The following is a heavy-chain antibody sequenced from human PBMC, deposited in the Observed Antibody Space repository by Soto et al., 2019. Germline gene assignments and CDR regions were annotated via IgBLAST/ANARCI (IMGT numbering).Heavy chain of an antibody. J-gene: IGHJ3*01. V-gene: IGHV1-18*01. CDR1: GYTFIKYG. D-gene: IGHD1-26*01. CDR2: LSAYNGDT. Sequence: QVQLVQSGAEVKKPGASVRVSCKTSGYTFIKYGITWVRQAPGQGLEWMGWLSAYNGDTSSSENLQDRFTMSTDTATNTVYMDLRSLTSDDTAVYYCARWSAIVGGAEALDVWGQGTMVIVSS. CDR3: ARWSAIVGGAEALDV.